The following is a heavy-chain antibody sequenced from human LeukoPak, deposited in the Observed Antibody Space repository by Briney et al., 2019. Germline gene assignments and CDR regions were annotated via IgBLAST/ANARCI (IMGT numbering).Heavy chain of an antibody. V-gene: IGHV3-74*01. D-gene: IGHD1-26*01. CDR1: GFTFSSYW. CDR2: INTDGSST. Sequence: GGSLRLSCAASGFTFSSYWMHWVRQAPGKGLVWVSRINTDGSSTSYADSVKGRFTISRDNAKNTLYLQMNSLRAEDSAVYYCAGEGVGAGNCFDPWGQGTLVTVSS. J-gene: IGHJ5*02. CDR3: AGEGVGAGNCFDP.